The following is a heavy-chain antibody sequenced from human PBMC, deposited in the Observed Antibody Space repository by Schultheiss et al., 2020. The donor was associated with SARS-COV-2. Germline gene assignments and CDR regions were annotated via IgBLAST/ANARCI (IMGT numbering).Heavy chain of an antibody. CDR1: GFTFSSYA. Sequence: GESLKISCAASGFTFSSYAMSWVRQAPGKGLEWVSAISGSGGSTYYADSVKGRFTISRDNSKNTLYLQMNSLRAEDTAVYYCAKDSYCSSTSCRYRGNWFDPWGQGNLVTVSS. D-gene: IGHD2-2*01. V-gene: IGHV3-23*01. CDR2: ISGSGGST. J-gene: IGHJ5*02. CDR3: AKDSYCSSTSCRYRGNWFDP.